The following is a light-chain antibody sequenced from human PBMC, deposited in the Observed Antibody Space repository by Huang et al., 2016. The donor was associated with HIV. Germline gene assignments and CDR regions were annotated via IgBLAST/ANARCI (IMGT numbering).Light chain of an antibody. CDR1: QSLLHSNGYNY. CDR3: MQALQTKT. J-gene: IGKJ2*01. CDR2: SGS. Sequence: DIVMTQSPVSLPVTPGEPASISCRSSQSLLHSNGYNYFDWYLQKPGQSPQLLIYSGSNRASGVPDRFSGSGSGTDFTLKISRVEAEDVGVYYCMQALQTKTFGQGTKLEIK. V-gene: IGKV2-28*01.